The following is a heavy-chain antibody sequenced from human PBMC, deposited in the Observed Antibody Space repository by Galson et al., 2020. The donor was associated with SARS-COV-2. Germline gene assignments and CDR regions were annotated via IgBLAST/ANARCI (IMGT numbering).Heavy chain of an antibody. CDR2: FDPEDGET. V-gene: IGHV1-24*01. Sequence: ASVKVSCKVSGYTLTDLSMHWVRQAPGKGLDWMGGFDPEDGETIYAQKFQGRVTMTEDTSTDTAYMELSSLRSEDTAVYYCATAPAYYYDSSGWYWGQGTLVTVSS. CDR3: ATAPAYYYDSSGWY. CDR1: GYTLTDLS. D-gene: IGHD3-22*01. J-gene: IGHJ4*02.